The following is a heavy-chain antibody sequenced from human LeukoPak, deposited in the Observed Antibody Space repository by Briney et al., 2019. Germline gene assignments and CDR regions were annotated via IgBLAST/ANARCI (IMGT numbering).Heavy chain of an antibody. CDR1: GFTFSSYA. CDR3: ARARGYCSSTSCYGYYYYYMDV. D-gene: IGHD2-2*01. J-gene: IGHJ6*03. V-gene: IGHV3-23*01. Sequence: PGGSLRLSCAASGFTFSSYAMSWVRQAPGKGLECISGFSGSGGSTYYADSVKGRFTISRDNAKNSLYLQMNSLRAEDTAVYYCARARGYCSSTSCYGYYYYYMDVWGKGTTVTISS. CDR2: FSGSGGST.